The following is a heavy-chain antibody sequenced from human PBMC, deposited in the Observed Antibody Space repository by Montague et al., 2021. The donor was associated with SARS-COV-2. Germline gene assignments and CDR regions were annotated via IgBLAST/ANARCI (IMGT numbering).Heavy chain of an antibody. CDR1: GFTFSSYW. Sequence: SLRLSCAASGFTFSSYWMSWVRQAPGKGLEWVANIKQDGSEKYYXDSVKGRFTISRDNAKNSLYLQMDSLRAEDTAVYYCARDEIVGWQWLGSTYYGMDVWGQGITVSVSS. CDR2: IKQDGSEK. D-gene: IGHD6-19*01. J-gene: IGHJ6*02. V-gene: IGHV3-7*01. CDR3: ARDEIVGWQWLGSTYYGMDV.